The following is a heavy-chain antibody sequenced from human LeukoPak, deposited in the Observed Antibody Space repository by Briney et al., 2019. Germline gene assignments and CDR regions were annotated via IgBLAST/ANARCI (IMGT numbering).Heavy chain of an antibody. CDR3: AKDLAYYDFWSGYYEGDAFDI. CDR1: GFTFSSYA. V-gene: IGHV3-23*01. D-gene: IGHD3-3*01. J-gene: IGHJ3*02. Sequence: GGSLRLSCAASGFTFSSYAMSWVRQAPGKGLEWVSAISGSGGSTYYADSVKGRFTISRDNSKNTLYLQMNSLRAEDTAVYYCAKDLAYYDFWSGYYEGDAFDIWGQGTMVTVSS. CDR2: ISGSGGST.